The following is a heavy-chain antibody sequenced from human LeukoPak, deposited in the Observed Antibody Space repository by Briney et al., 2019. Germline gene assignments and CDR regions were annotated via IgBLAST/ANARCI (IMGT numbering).Heavy chain of an antibody. CDR3: ARVGYSGYEFDY. CDR2: SYTSGSS. J-gene: IGHJ4*02. V-gene: IGHV4-4*07. CDR1: GGSISSYY. D-gene: IGHD5-12*01. Sequence: SETLSLTCTVSGGSISSYYWSWIRKPAGKGQEWIGRSYTSGSSSYNPSLTSRVSMSVDTSKNPFSLKLSAVTAADTDVYYCARVGYSGYEFDYWGQGTLVTVSS.